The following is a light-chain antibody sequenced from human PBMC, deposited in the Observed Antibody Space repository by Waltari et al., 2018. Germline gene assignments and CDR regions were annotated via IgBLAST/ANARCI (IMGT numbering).Light chain of an antibody. V-gene: IGLV2-11*01. CDR3: SSYAATFQ. J-gene: IGLJ2*01. CDR1: SSDMCVYNY. Sequence: QSALTQPRSVSGSPGQSFTISCTGSSSDMCVYNYVSWLQQYSDKAPQLTIYDVNKRPSGVPDRFSGSKSGNPASLTISGLQAEDEAVYYCSSYAATFQFGGGTRVTVL. CDR2: DVN.